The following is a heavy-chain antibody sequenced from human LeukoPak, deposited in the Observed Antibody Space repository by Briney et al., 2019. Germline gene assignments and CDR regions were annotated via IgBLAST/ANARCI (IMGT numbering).Heavy chain of an antibody. CDR2: IYYSGST. Sequence: SETLSLTCTVSGGSISSSSYYWGWIRQPPGKGLEWIASIYYSGSTYYNPSLKSRITISVDTSKNQFSLKLTSVTAADTAVYYCARRVVPGAFGLWGQGTLVTVSS. CDR3: ARRVVPGAFGL. J-gene: IGHJ4*02. D-gene: IGHD2-2*01. V-gene: IGHV4-39*01. CDR1: GGSISSSSYY.